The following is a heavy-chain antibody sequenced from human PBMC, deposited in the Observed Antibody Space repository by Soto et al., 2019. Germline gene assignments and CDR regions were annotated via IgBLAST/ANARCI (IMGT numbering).Heavy chain of an antibody. V-gene: IGHV2-5*02. D-gene: IGHD3-9*01. Sequence: QITLKESGPTLVKPTQTLTLTCTFSGFSLSTSGVGVGWIRQPPGKALEWLALIYWDDDKRYSPSLKSRLTITEDTSKNQVVLTMTNMDPVDTATYYCARSTYYDILTGENYWCQGTLVTVSS. CDR2: IYWDDDK. CDR3: ARSTYYDILTGENY. CDR1: GFSLSTSGVG. J-gene: IGHJ4*02.